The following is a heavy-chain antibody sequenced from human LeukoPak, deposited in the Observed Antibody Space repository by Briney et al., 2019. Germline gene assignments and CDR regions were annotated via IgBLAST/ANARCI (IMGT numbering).Heavy chain of an antibody. J-gene: IGHJ4*02. D-gene: IGHD3-22*01. CDR3: AREYDTSGYYGTSDY. Sequence: GGSLRLSCAASGFTFSSYAMSWVRRAPGKGLEWVSGISGSGDSTYYADLVEGRFTISRDNAKNSLYLQMNSLRAEDTALYYCAREYDTSGYYGTSDYWGQGTLVTVSS. CDR2: ISGSGDST. CDR1: GFTFSSYA. V-gene: IGHV3-23*01.